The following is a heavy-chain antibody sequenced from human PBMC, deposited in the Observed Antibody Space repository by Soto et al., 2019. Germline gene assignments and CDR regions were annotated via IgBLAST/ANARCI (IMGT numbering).Heavy chain of an antibody. V-gene: IGHV4-59*01. CDR2: IYYSGST. CDR3: ARGGNNWFDH. Sequence: LSLTCTVSGGSISSYYLSWIRQPPGKGLEWIGYIYYSGSTNYNPSLKSRVTISVDTSKNQFSLKLSSVTAADTAVYYCARGGNNWFDHWGQGTLVTVSS. CDR1: GGSISSYY. D-gene: IGHD6-13*01. J-gene: IGHJ5*02.